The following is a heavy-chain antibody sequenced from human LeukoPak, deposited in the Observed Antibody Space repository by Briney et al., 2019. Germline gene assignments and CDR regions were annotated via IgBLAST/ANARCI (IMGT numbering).Heavy chain of an antibody. J-gene: IGHJ4*02. CDR2: ISYDGSNK. V-gene: IGHV3-30-3*01. CDR1: GFTFSSYA. D-gene: IGHD5-18*01. Sequence: PGGSLRLSCAASGFTFSSYAMHWVRQAPGKGLEWVAVISYDGSNKYYADSVKGRFTISRDNSKNTLYLQMNRLRAEDTAVYYCARSLYSYAYIFDYWGQGTLVTVSS. CDR3: ARSLYSYAYIFDY.